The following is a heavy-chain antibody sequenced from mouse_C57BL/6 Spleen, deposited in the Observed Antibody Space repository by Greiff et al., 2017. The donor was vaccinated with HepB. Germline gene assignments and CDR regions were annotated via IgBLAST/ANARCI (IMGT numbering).Heavy chain of an antibody. J-gene: IGHJ3*01. CDR1: GYTFTSYW. D-gene: IGHD2-4*01. Sequence: QVQLQQPGAELVMPGASVKLSCKASGYTFTSYWMHWVKQRPGQGLEWIGEIDPSDSYTNYNQKFKGKSTLTVDKSSSTAYMQLSSLTSEDSAFYYCARSIDYDVGFAYWGQGTLVTVSA. CDR3: ARSIDYDVGFAY. V-gene: IGHV1-69*01. CDR2: IDPSDSYT.